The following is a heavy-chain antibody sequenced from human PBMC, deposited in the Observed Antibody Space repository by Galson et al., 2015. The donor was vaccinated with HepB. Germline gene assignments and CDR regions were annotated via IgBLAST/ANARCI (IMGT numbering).Heavy chain of an antibody. CDR2: ISYDGSNK. Sequence: SLRLSCAASGFTFSSYAMHWVRQAPGKGLEWVAVISYDGSNKYYADSVKGRFTISRDNSKNTLYLQMNSLRAEDTAVYYCARVRSGYCSSTSCPGPDWFDPWGQGTLVTVSS. V-gene: IGHV3-30-3*01. CDR1: GFTFSSYA. D-gene: IGHD2-2*01. CDR3: ARVRSGYCSSTSCPGPDWFDP. J-gene: IGHJ5*02.